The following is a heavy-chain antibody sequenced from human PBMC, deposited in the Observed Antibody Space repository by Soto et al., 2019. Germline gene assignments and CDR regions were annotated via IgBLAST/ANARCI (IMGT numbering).Heavy chain of an antibody. V-gene: IGHV6-1*01. J-gene: IGHJ6*02. CDR2: TYYRSKWYN. Sequence: SQTLSLTCAISGDSVSSNSAAWNWIRQSPSRGLEWLGRTYYRSKWYNDYAVSVKSRITINPDTSKNQFSLQLNSVTPEDTAVYYCARDGMGSSWWVDYYYYYGMDVWGQGTTVTVSS. D-gene: IGHD6-13*01. CDR1: GDSVSSNSAA. CDR3: ARDGMGSSWWVDYYYYYGMDV.